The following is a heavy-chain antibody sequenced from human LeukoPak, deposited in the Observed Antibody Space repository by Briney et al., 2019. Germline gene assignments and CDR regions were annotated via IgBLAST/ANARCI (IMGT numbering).Heavy chain of an antibody. D-gene: IGHD3-10*01. Sequence: ASVKVSCKASGYTFTSYDISWVRQAPGQGLEWMGWISAYNGNAKYAQNLQGRVTMTTDTSRSTAYMEVRSLRAEDTAVYYCAKVTYGSGTYGAFDSWGQGTLVTVSS. J-gene: IGHJ4*02. CDR2: ISAYNGNA. CDR3: AKVTYGSGTYGAFDS. V-gene: IGHV1-18*01. CDR1: GYTFTSYD.